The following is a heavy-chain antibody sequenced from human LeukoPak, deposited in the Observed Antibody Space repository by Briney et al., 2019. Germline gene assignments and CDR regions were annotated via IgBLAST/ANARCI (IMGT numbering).Heavy chain of an antibody. CDR3: AKDQIGDYVWGSYQGYYDY. CDR2: INSDGSST. D-gene: IGHD3-16*02. V-gene: IGHV3-74*01. CDR1: GFTFSSYW. J-gene: IGHJ4*02. Sequence: PGGSLRLSCAASGFTFSSYWMHWVRQAPGKGLVWVSRINSDGSSTNYADSVKGRFTISRDNSKNTLYLQMNSLRAEDTAVYYCAKDQIGDYVWGSYQGYYDYWGQGTLVTVSS.